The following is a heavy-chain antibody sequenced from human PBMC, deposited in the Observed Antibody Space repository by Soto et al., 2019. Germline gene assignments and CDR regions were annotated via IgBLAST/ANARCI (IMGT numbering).Heavy chain of an antibody. CDR1: GCTFKNYD. Sequence: GSLRLSGVGSGCTFKNYDMRWIRQAPGKGLEWVSLISGGGRITYYADSVKGRFTISRDNSKNSLFLQMDSLRPEDTAFYYCAKEMATIYFDYWGQGTLVTVSS. V-gene: IGHV3-43*02. CDR2: ISGGGRIT. D-gene: IGHD5-12*01. J-gene: IGHJ4*02. CDR3: AKEMATIYFDY.